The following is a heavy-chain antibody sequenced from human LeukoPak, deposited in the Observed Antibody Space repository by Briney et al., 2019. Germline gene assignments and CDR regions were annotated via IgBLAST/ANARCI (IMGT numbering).Heavy chain of an antibody. CDR3: ARVLDSINYYYYYYMDV. CDR2: ISGSGGST. CDR1: GFTFSSYG. J-gene: IGHJ6*03. Sequence: SRGTLRLSCAASGFTFSSYGMSWVRQAPGKGLEWVSAISGSGGSTYYADSVKGRFTISRDNSKNTLYLQMNSLRAEDTAVYYCARVLDSINYYYYYYMDVWGKGTTVTVSS. D-gene: IGHD3-10*01. V-gene: IGHV3-23*01.